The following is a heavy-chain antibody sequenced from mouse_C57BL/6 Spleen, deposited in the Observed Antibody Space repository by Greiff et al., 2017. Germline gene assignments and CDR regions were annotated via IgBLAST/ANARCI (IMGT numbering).Heavy chain of an antibody. CDR3: ARLITTTDYYAMDY. D-gene: IGHD2-4*01. CDR1: GYTFTDYN. V-gene: IGHV1-22*01. J-gene: IGHJ4*01. Sequence: VQLKESGPELVKPGASVKMSCKASGYTFTDYNMHWVKQSHGKSLEWIGYINPNNGGTSYNQKFKGKATLTVNKSSSTAYMELRSLTSEDSAVYYCARLITTTDYYAMDYWGQGTSGTVSS. CDR2: INPNNGGT.